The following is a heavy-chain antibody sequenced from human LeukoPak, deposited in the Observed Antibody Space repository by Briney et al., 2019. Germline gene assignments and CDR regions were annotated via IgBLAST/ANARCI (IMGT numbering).Heavy chain of an antibody. CDR3: ARYAGSISAFDY. CDR1: GFTFSSYS. CDR2: IWYDGSNE. V-gene: IGHV3-33*01. D-gene: IGHD4-23*01. Sequence: GGSLRLSCAASGFTFSSYSMHWVRQAPGKGLEWVTFIWYDGSNEYYADSVQGRFTISRDNSKNTLYLQMNSLRAEDAAVYYCARYAGSISAFDYWGQGTLVTVSS. J-gene: IGHJ4*02.